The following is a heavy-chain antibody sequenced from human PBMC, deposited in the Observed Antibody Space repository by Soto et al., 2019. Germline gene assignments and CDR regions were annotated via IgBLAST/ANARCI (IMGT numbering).Heavy chain of an antibody. Sequence: EVQLVESGGGLVQPGGSLRLSCAASGFTFSSYTMNWVRQAPGKGLEWVSYISSSSGTIYYADSVKGRFTISRDNAKNSRYLQMNSLRAEDTAVYYCARDRKYQPLPEYWGQGTLVTVSS. J-gene: IGHJ4*02. CDR2: ISSSSGTI. CDR1: GFTFSSYT. V-gene: IGHV3-48*01. D-gene: IGHD2-2*01. CDR3: ARDRKYQPLPEY.